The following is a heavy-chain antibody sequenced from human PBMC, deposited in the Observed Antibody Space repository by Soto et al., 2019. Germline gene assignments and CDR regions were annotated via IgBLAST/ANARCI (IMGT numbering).Heavy chain of an antibody. CDR1: GFTFSSYA. CDR3: ARAVVGIVVVPAAMDV. Sequence: ESGGGVVQPGRSLRLSCAASGFTFSSYAMHWVRQAPGKGLEWVAVISYDGSNKYYADSVKGRFTISRDNSKNTLYLQMNSLRAEDTAVYYCARAVVGIVVVPAAMDVWGQGTTVTVSS. CDR2: ISYDGSNK. D-gene: IGHD2-2*01. V-gene: IGHV3-30-3*01. J-gene: IGHJ6*02.